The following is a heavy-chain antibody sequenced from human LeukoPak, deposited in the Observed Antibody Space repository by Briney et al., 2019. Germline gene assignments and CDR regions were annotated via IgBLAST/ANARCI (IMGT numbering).Heavy chain of an antibody. CDR2: IYYSGST. V-gene: IGHV4-59*08. CDR1: GGSISSYY. CDR3: ARSSYSSGWIDY. D-gene: IGHD6-19*01. Sequence: SETLSLTCTVSGGSISSYYWSWIPQPPGKGLEWIGYIYYSGSTNYNPSLKSRVTISVDTSKNQFSLKLSSVTAADTAVYYCARSSYSSGWIDYWGQGTLVTVSS. J-gene: IGHJ4*02.